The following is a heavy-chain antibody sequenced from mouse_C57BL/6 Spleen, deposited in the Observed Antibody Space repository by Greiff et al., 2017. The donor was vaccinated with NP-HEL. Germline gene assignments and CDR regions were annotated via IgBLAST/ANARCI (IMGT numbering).Heavy chain of an antibody. CDR2: ISDGGSYT. Sequence: EVMLVESGGGLVKPGGSLKLSCAASGFTFSSYAMSWVRQTPEKRLEWVATISDGGSYTYYPDNVKGRFTLSRDNAKNNLYLQKSHLKSENTAMYYCARDRMGDGYGAWFAYWGQGTLVTVSA. CDR1: GFTFSSYA. D-gene: IGHD2-2*01. V-gene: IGHV5-4*01. J-gene: IGHJ3*01. CDR3: ARDRMGDGYGAWFAY.